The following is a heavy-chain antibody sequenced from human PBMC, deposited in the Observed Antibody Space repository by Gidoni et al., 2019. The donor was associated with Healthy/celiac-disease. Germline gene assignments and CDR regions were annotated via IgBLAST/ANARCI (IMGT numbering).Heavy chain of an antibody. Sequence: EVQLLESGGGLVQPGGSLRLPCAAPGFTFSSYAMSWVRQAPGQGLEWVSAISGSGGSTYYADSVKGRFTISRDNSKNTLYLQMNSLRAEDTAVYYCAKDYNSADCSSTSCYGHPGGDWFDPWGQGTLVTVSS. D-gene: IGHD2-2*01. CDR1: GFTFSSYA. CDR2: ISGSGGST. J-gene: IGHJ5*02. V-gene: IGHV3-23*01. CDR3: AKDYNSADCSSTSCYGHPGGDWFDP.